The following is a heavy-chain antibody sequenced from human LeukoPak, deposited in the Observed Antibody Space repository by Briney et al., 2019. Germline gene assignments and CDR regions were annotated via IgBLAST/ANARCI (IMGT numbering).Heavy chain of an antibody. D-gene: IGHD2-21*02. Sequence: GGSLRLSCAASGFTFSSYAMSWVRQAPGKGLEWVSAISGSGGSTYYADSVKGRFNISRDNSKNTLYLQMNSLRAEDTAVYYCAKVTATPNYYYGMDVWGQGTTVTVSS. CDR3: AKVTATPNYYYGMDV. J-gene: IGHJ6*02. CDR2: ISGSGGST. V-gene: IGHV3-23*01. CDR1: GFTFSSYA.